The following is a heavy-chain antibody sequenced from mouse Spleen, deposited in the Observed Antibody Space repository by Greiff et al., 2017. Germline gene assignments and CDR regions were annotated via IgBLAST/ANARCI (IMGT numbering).Heavy chain of an antibody. J-gene: IGHJ3*01. CDR3: AREGVYYRPWFAY. Sequence: QVHVKQSGPGLVAPSQSLTITCTVSGFSLTSYGVHWVRQPPGKGLEWLGVIWAGGSTNYNSALMSRLSISKDNSKSQVFLKMNSLQTDDTAMSYCAREGVYYRPWFAYWGQGTLVTVSA. D-gene: IGHD2-14*01. V-gene: IGHV2-9*02. CDR2: IWAGGST. CDR1: GFSLTSYG.